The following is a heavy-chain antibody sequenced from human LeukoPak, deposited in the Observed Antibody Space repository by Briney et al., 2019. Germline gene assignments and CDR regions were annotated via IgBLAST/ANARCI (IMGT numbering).Heavy chain of an antibody. CDR3: ARVGADYDILTGYDY. CDR2: IYPDDSDT. D-gene: IGHD3-9*01. V-gene: IGHV5-51*01. CDR1: GYSFTSYW. J-gene: IGHJ4*02. Sequence: GESLKISCKGSGYSFTSYWIGWVRQMPGKGLEWMGIIYPDDSDTRHSPSFQGQVTISADKSISTAYLQWSSLKASDTAMYYCARVGADYDILTGYDYWGQGTLVTVSS.